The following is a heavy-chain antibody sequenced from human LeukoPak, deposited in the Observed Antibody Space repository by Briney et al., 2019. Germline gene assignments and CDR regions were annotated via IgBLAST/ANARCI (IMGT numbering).Heavy chain of an antibody. CDR3: AKDSPGYSSSWYSWYFDY. CDR1: GFTFSSYA. CDR2: ISGSGGST. V-gene: IGHV3-23*01. J-gene: IGHJ4*02. D-gene: IGHD6-13*01. Sequence: PGGSLRLPCAASGFTFSSYAMSWVRQAPGKGLEWVSAISGSGGSTYYADSVKGRFTISRDNSKNTLYLQMNSLRAEDTAVYYCAKDSPGYSSSWYSWYFDYWGQGTLVTVSS.